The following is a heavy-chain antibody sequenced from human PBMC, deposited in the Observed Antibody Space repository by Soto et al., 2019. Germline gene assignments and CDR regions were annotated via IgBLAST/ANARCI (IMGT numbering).Heavy chain of an antibody. CDR2: IIPIFGTA. Sequence: QVQLVQSGAEVKKPGSSVKVSCKASGGTFSSYAISWVRQAPGQGLEWMGGIIPIFGTANYAQKFQGRVTITADESTSTAYMELSSLRSEDTAVYYCARDGILGADSSGYYPHSPYWYFDLWGRGTLVTVSS. V-gene: IGHV1-69*01. CDR3: ARDGILGADSSGYYPHSPYWYFDL. CDR1: GGTFSSYA. J-gene: IGHJ2*01. D-gene: IGHD3-22*01.